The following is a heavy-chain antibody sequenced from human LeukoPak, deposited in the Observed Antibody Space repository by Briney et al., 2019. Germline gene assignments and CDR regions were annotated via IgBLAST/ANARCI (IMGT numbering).Heavy chain of an antibody. D-gene: IGHD6-6*01. CDR2: IYYTGST. Sequence: SETLSLTCSVSGGSISSLYWSWIRQPPGKGLEWIGYIYYTGSTNYNPSLKSRVTMFVDMSENQFSLRLSSVTAADTAVYYCARRRAYSSSSPFDYWGQGTLVTVSS. CDR3: ARRRAYSSSSPFDY. J-gene: IGHJ4*02. CDR1: GGSISSLY. V-gene: IGHV4-59*08.